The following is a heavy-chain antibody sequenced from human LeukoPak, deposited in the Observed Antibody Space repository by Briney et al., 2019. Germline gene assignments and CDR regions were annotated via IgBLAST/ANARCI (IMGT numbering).Heavy chain of an antibody. CDR1: GYTFTGYY. V-gene: IGHV1-2*02. CDR2: INPNSGGT. D-gene: IGHD2-21*02. Sequence: EASVKVSCKASGYTFTGYYMHWVRQAPGQGLEWMGWINPNSGGTNYAQKFQGRVTMTRDTSISTAYMELSRLRSDDTAVYYCAVYCGGDCSGVDYWGQGTLVTVSS. CDR3: AVYCGGDCSGVDY. J-gene: IGHJ4*02.